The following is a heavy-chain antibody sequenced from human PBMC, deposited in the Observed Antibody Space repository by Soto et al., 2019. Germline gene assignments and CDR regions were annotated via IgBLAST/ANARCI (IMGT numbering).Heavy chain of an antibody. V-gene: IGHV4-39*01. Sequence: QVQLQESGPGLVKPSETLSLTCTVSGGSISSSSFYWGWIRQPPGKGLAWIGSIYYSGITYYNPSLKSRDTISVDTSKNQFSLKVRSVTAADTAVYYCASLPTSRRQLVLVCFDYWGQGTLATVSS. CDR1: GGSISSSSFY. CDR3: ASLPTSRRQLVLVCFDY. J-gene: IGHJ4*02. CDR2: IYYSGIT. D-gene: IGHD6-13*01.